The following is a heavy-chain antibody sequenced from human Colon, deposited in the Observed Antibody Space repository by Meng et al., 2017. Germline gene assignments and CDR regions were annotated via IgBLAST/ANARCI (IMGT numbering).Heavy chain of an antibody. Sequence: GSLRLSCGVYGGSFSGYHRTWIRQPPGKGLEWIGEINHSGSTNYNPSLKSRVTISVDTSKNQLSLNLSSVISADTAVYYCARVGYIYYFDYWGQGTLVTVSS. CDR3: ARVGYIYYFDY. CDR1: GGSFSGYH. V-gene: IGHV4-34*01. CDR2: INHSGST. J-gene: IGHJ4*02. D-gene: IGHD5-18*01.